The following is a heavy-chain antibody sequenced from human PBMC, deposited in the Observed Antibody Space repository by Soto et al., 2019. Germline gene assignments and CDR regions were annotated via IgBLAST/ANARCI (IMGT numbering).Heavy chain of an antibody. D-gene: IGHD3-3*01. V-gene: IGHV3-15*01. CDR1: GFTFSNAW. Sequence: PGGSLRLSCAASGFTFSNAWMSWVRQAPGKGLEWVGRIKTETHGGTADYAAPVKGRFTISREDSENTVYLQMNSLKTEDTAVYYCTTPYYDFWSGYLGGNWFDPWGQGTLVTVSS. CDR3: TTPYYDFWSGYLGGNWFDP. J-gene: IGHJ5*02. CDR2: IKTETHGGTA.